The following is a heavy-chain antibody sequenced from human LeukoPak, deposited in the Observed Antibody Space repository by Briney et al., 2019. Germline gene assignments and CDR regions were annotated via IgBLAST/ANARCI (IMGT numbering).Heavy chain of an antibody. Sequence: RSLRLSCAASGFTFSSYAMHWVRQAPGKGLEWVAVISYDGSNKYYADSVKGRFTISRDNSKNTLYLQMNSLRAEDTAVYYCARELRYFDWLLNGFDYWGQGTLVTVSS. J-gene: IGHJ4*02. CDR1: GFTFSSYA. CDR2: ISYDGSNK. D-gene: IGHD3-9*01. V-gene: IGHV3-30*01. CDR3: ARELRYFDWLLNGFDY.